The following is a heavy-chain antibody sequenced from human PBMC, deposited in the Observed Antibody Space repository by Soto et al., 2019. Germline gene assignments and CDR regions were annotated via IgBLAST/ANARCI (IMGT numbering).Heavy chain of an antibody. V-gene: IGHV3-74*01. CDR3: ARVLRTAAVGTGDLGY. D-gene: IGHD6-13*01. J-gene: IGHJ4*02. CDR1: GFTFSDYY. CDR2: TNTYGSST. Sequence: EVQVVESGGGLVPPGGSLRLSCVASGFTFSDYYMHWVRQAPGKGLLWVSRTNTYGSSTTYADSVKGRFTISRDNAKNTLDLQMNSLRADDTAVYYCARVLRTAAVGTGDLGYWGQGTLVTVSS.